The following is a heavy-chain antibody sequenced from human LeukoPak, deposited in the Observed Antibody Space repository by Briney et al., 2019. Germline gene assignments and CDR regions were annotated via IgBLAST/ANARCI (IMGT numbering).Heavy chain of an antibody. J-gene: IGHJ5*02. V-gene: IGHV1-46*01. D-gene: IGHD4-17*01. CDR1: GYTFTSYY. Sequence: ASVKVSCKASGYTFTSYYMHWVRQAPGQGLEWMGIINPSGGSTSYAQKFQGRVTMTRDTSTSTVYMELSSLRSEDTAVYYCATDPTETTRWFDPWGQGTLVTVSS. CDR3: ATDPTETTRWFDP. CDR2: INPSGGST.